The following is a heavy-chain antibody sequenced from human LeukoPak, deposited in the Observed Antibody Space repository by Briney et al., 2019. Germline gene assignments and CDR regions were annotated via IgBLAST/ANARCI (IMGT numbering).Heavy chain of an antibody. J-gene: IGHJ4*02. D-gene: IGHD6-19*01. Sequence: EASVKVSFKASGYTFSTYDINWVRQATGQGLEWMGWMNPNSGYTGYAQKFQGRVTITRNTSISTVYMELSSLRSDDTAVYYCARVAGSIDYWGQGTLVTVSS. V-gene: IGHV1-8*03. CDR2: MNPNSGYT. CDR1: GYTFSTYD. CDR3: ARVAGSIDY.